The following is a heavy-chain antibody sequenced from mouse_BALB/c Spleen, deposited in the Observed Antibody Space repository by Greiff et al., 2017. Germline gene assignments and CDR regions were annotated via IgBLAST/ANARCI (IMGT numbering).Heavy chain of an antibody. CDR3: ARDYRYDVGFAY. V-gene: IGHV3-8*02. J-gene: IGHJ3*01. D-gene: IGHD2-14*01. CDR1: GDSITSGY. Sequence: EVKLLESGPSLVKPSQTLSLTCSVTGDSITSGYWNWIRKFPGNKLEYMGYISYSGSTYYNPSLKSRISITRDTSKNQYYLQLNSVTTEDTATYYCARDYRYDVGFAYWGQGTLVTVSA. CDR2: ISYSGST.